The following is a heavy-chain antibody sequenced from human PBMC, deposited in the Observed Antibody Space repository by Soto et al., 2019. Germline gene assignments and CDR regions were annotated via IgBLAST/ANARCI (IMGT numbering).Heavy chain of an antibody. J-gene: IGHJ4*02. CDR1: GGSISSGGYY. CDR3: ARGIDSSGYPFFDY. CDR2: IYYSGST. V-gene: IGHV4-31*03. Sequence: PSETLSLTCTVSGGSISSGGYYWSWIRQHPGKGLEWIGYIYYSGSTYYNPSLKSRVTISVDTSKNQFSLKLSSVTAADTAVYYCARGIDSSGYPFFDYWGQGTLVTVSS. D-gene: IGHD3-22*01.